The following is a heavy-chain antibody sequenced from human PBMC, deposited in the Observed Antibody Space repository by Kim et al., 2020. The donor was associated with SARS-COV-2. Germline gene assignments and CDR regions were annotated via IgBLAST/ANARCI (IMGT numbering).Heavy chain of an antibody. CDR1: GYTFTSYA. CDR3: ARAPRGYDSSGSFLNWFDP. Sequence: ASVKVSCKASGYTFTSYAMHWVRQAPGQRLEWMGWINAGNGNTKYSQKFQGRVTITRDTSASTAYMELSSLRSEDTAVYYCARAPRGYDSSGSFLNWFDPWGQGTLVTVSS. V-gene: IGHV1-3*01. D-gene: IGHD3-22*01. CDR2: INAGNGNT. J-gene: IGHJ5*02.